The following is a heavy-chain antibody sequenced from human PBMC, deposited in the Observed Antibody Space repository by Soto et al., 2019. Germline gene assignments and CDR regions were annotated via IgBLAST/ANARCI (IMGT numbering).Heavy chain of an antibody. V-gene: IGHV3-23*01. D-gene: IGHD2-2*01. CDR1: GFTFSSYG. CDR2: ISDSGTGT. Sequence: EVQLLESGGGLVQPGGSLRLSCAASGFTFSSYGMSWVRQAPGKGLEWVSGISDSGTGTYYAHSVRGRFTISRDNSKNTLYLQMNSLRVDDTAVYYCAKYCSSVACSYFDCWGQGTLVTVSS. J-gene: IGHJ4*02. CDR3: AKYCSSVACSYFDC.